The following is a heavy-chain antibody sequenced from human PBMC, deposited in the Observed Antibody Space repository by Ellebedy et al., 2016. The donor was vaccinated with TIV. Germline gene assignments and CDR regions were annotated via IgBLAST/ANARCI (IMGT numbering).Heavy chain of an antibody. D-gene: IGHD3-9*01. CDR3: ATNGGRWFDWDFQH. CDR1: GIPFNSYA. J-gene: IGHJ1*01. V-gene: IGHV3-30-3*01. Sequence: GESLKISCAASGIPFNSYAMHWVRQTPGKGLEWVAVISYDGSGRYADSVKGRFTISRDNSKTTVFLQMNSLRAEDTAVYYCATNGGRWFDWDFQHWGQGTLFIVSA. CDR2: ISYDGSGR.